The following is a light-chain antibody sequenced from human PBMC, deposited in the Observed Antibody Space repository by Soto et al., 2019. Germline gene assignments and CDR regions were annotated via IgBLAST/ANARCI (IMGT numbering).Light chain of an antibody. J-gene: IGKJ1*01. Sequence: EIWVTQYPATLSVSPGDRVTLSCGAGQSVSSRLAWYQQRPGQAPRLLIYDTSTMAAGIAARFSGSGSGTEFTLTISSLQPQDSAVYYCQQYVQWRTGAFGQGTKVDIK. CDR2: DTS. CDR3: QQYVQWRTGA. CDR1: QSVSSR. V-gene: IGKV3-15*01.